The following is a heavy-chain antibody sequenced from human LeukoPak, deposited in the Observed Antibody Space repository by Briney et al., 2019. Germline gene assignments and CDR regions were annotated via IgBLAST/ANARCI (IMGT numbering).Heavy chain of an antibody. D-gene: IGHD3-10*01. Sequence: PGGSLRLSCAASGFTFSSYWMHWVRQAPGEGLVWVSRINRDVSHTTYADSVKGRFSISRDNAKNTLYLQMNSLRAEDTAMYYCARDYFNSGDYWGQGTRSPSPQ. CDR1: GFTFSSYW. CDR3: ARDYFNSGDY. CDR2: INRDVSHT. J-gene: IGHJ4*02. V-gene: IGHV3-74*01.